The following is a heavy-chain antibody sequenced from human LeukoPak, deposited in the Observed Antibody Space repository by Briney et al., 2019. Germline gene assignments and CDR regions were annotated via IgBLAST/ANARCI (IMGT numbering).Heavy chain of an antibody. CDR2: INHSGST. J-gene: IGHJ4*02. Sequence: PSETLSLTCAVYGGSFSGYYWSWIRQPPGKGLEWIGEINHSGSTNYNPSLKSRVTISIDTSKNQISLKLSSVTAADTAVYYCARRPLRGIDYWGQGTLVTVSS. V-gene: IGHV4-34*01. CDR3: ARRPLRGIDY. D-gene: IGHD3-10*01. CDR1: GGSFSGYY.